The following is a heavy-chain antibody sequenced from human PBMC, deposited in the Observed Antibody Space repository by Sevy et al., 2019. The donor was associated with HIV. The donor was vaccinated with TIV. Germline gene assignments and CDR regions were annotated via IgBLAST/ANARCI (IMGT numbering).Heavy chain of an antibody. D-gene: IGHD5-18*01. CDR1: GFTFSSYS. CDR3: ARDAMGTAMEIGDYFDY. Sequence: GGSLRLSCAASGFTFSSYSMNWVHQAPGKGLEWVSYISSSSSTIYYADSVKGRFTISRDNAKNSLYLQMNSLRDEDTAVYYCARDAMGTAMEIGDYFDYWGQGTLVTVSS. V-gene: IGHV3-48*02. CDR2: ISSSSSTI. J-gene: IGHJ4*02.